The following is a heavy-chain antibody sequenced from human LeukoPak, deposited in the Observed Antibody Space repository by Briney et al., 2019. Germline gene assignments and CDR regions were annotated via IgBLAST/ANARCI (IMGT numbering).Heavy chain of an antibody. CDR3: ARVGVTDWFDP. CDR2: INHSGST. J-gene: IGHJ5*02. D-gene: IGHD3-10*01. Sequence: SETLSLTCAVYGGSFSGYYWSWIRQPPGKGLEWIGEINHSGSTNYNPSLKSRVTISVDTSKNQFSLKLSSVTAADTAVYYCARVGVTDWFDPWGQGTLVTVSS. V-gene: IGHV4-34*01. CDR1: GGSFSGYY.